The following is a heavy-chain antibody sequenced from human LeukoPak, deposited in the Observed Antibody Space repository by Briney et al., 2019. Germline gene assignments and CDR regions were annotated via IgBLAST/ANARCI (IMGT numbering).Heavy chain of an antibody. CDR2: IWHDGSDK. V-gene: IGHV3-33*06. J-gene: IGHJ5*02. D-gene: IGHD2-21*01. CDR3: AKDMGDTALQNFFDP. CDR1: GFTFSSYA. Sequence: GGSLRLSCAASGFTFSSYAMHWVRQAPGKRLEWVAVIWHDGSDKYYIDSVKGRFTISRDNSKNTLYLQMNSLRAEDTAVYYCAKDMGDTALQNFFDPWGQGTLVTVSS.